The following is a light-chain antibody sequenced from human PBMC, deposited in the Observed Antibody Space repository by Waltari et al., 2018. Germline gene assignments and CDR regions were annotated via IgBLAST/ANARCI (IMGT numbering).Light chain of an antibody. V-gene: IGLV1-40*01. CDR1: GSHIGAGSD. Sequence: QSVLPQPPSVSGAPGQRVTIPCTGSGSHIGAGSDVPWYQPLPRAAPKLLIYGSTSRPLGVPARFFGSTSGTSASLAITGLQAEDEADYYCQSYDTSLSVVFGGGTKLTVL. CDR2: GST. CDR3: QSYDTSLSVV. J-gene: IGLJ3*02.